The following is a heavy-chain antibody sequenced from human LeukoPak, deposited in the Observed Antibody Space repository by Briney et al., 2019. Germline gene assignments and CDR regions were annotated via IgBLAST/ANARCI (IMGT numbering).Heavy chain of an antibody. CDR1: GYTFTGYY. V-gene: IGHV1-2*02. J-gene: IGHJ4*02. D-gene: IGHD3-22*01. CDR3: ARANDSSGYHPFDY. Sequence: GASVKVSCKASGYTFTGYYMHWVRQAPGQGLEWMGWINPNSGGTNYAQKFQGRVTMTRDTSISTAYMELSRLRSDDTAVYYCARANDSSGYHPFDYWGQGTLVTVSS. CDR2: INPNSGGT.